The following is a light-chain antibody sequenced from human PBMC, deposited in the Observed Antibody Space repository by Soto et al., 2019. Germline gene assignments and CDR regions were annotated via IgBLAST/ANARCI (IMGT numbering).Light chain of an antibody. CDR3: QHYNSYSEA. Sequence: IHMTHSPSTLSVSLGDIVTITFRAIQTISSWLAWYQQKPVKAPKLLIYKASTLKSGVPSRFSGSGSGTEFTLNISSLQPDDFATYYCQHYNSYSEAFGQGTKVDIK. J-gene: IGKJ1*01. V-gene: IGKV1-5*03. CDR2: KAS. CDR1: QTISSW.